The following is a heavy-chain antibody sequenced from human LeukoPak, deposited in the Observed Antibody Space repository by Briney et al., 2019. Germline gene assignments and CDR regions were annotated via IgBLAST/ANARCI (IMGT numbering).Heavy chain of an antibody. D-gene: IGHD2-2*01. CDR2: VDPEDGET. V-gene: IGHV1-69-2*01. CDR1: GYTFTDYY. Sequence: GASVKVSCKVSGYTFTDYYMHWVQQAPGKGLEWMGLVDPEDGETIYAEMFQGRVTITADTSTDTAYMELSSLRSEDTAVYYRATLRPPDIVVVPAAISAPPNWFDPWGQGTLVTVSS. J-gene: IGHJ5*02. CDR3: ATLRPPDIVVVPAAISAPPNWFDP.